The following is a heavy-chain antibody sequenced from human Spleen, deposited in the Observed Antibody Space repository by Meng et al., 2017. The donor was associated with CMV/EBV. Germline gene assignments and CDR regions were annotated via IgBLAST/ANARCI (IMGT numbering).Heavy chain of an antibody. CDR1: GGPISTSSSC. CDR3: AGHVRRDWFDP. J-gene: IGHJ5*02. V-gene: IGHV4-39*07. CDR2: INDSGST. Sequence: QLQLQESGPVMVKPSEPLSLTCTGSGGPISTSSSCWGRCRQPQGKGLEWSGCINDSGSTNYTPSLQGPVTISVYKSKNSLSLNLGSVTGAAASVYSGAGHVRRDWFDPWGQGTLVTVSS.